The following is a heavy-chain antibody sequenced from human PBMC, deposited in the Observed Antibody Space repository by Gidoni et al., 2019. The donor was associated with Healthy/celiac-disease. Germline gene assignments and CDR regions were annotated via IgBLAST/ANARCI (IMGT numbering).Heavy chain of an antibody. CDR3: ARDPSFSSSWYFLFDY. CDR2: ISSSSSTI. V-gene: IGHV3-48*02. Sequence: EVQLVESGGGLVQPGGSLRLSCAASGFTFSSYSMNWVRQAPGKGLEWVSYISSSSSTIYYADSVKGRFTISRDNAKNSLYLQMNSLRDEDTAVYYCARDPSFSSSWYFLFDYWGQGTLVTVSS. CDR1: GFTFSSYS. D-gene: IGHD6-13*01. J-gene: IGHJ4*02.